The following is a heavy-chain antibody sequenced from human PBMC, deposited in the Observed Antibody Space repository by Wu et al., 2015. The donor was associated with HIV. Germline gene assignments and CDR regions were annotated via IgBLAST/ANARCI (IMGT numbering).Heavy chain of an antibody. CDR3: ARGHRISTSAVYYYYMDV. CDR1: GYTFTSYD. V-gene: IGHV1-8*03. D-gene: IGHD3-3*02. J-gene: IGHJ6*03. CDR2: MNPNSGNT. Sequence: QVQLVQSGAEVKKPGASVKVSCKASGYTFTSYDINWVRQATGQGLEWMGWMNPNSGNTGYAQKFQGRVTITRNTSIRTAYMELSSLRSEDTAVYYCARGHRISTSAVYYYYMDVWGKGTTVTVSS.